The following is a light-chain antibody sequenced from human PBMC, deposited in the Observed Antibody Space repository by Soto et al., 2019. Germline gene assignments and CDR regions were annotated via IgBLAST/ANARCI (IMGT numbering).Light chain of an antibody. J-gene: IGKJ4*01. V-gene: IGKV1-33*01. CDR3: QQYDSLLT. Sequence: DIQMTQSPSSLSASVGDRVTITCQASQDIRNYLNWYQQKPGKAPKLLIYDASNLETGVPSRFSGSGSGTDFTCTISSLQPEDIATYYCQQYDSLLTFGGGTKVEIK. CDR1: QDIRNY. CDR2: DAS.